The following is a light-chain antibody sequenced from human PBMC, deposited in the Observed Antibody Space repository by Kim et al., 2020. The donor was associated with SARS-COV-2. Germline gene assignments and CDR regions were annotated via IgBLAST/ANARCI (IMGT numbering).Light chain of an antibody. Sequence: PGERATLSCRASQGVSSGFLAWYQQRAGQAPRLLMYGASTRATGIPDRFSGSGSGSDFTLTISRVEPEDFAVYYCQQYGSSPPRYTFGQGTKLEI. CDR2: GAS. J-gene: IGKJ2*01. V-gene: IGKV3-20*01. CDR3: QQYGSSPPRYT. CDR1: QGVSSGF.